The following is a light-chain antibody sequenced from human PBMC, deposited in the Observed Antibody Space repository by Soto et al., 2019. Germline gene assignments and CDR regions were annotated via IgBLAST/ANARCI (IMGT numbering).Light chain of an antibody. CDR2: AAS. Sequence: DIQLTQSPSFLSPSIGESVTITCRASQVISTSLAWYQVTPGKAPKLLIYAASTLESGVPSRFSATVSGTEFSLTITSLHPEDFATYYCHQLFDSPITFGQGTRLEIK. J-gene: IGKJ5*01. V-gene: IGKV1-9*01. CDR3: HQLFDSPIT. CDR1: QVISTS.